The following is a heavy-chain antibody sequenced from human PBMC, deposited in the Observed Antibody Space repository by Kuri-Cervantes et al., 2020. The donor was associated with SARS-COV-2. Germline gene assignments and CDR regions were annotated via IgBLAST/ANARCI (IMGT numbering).Heavy chain of an antibody. J-gene: IGHJ5*02. CDR3: ARGTRYCNGGACYSGFDP. V-gene: IGHV4-4*02. Sequence: SCSVSGGSISSNQWRTWLRQPPGKGLEWIGEIYHSGSTNYNPSLKSRVTISVDQSRNQFSLMLPSVTAADTAIYYCARGTRYCNGGACYSGFDPWGQRTLVTVSS. D-gene: IGHD2-15*01. CDR1: GGSISSNQW. CDR2: IYHSGST.